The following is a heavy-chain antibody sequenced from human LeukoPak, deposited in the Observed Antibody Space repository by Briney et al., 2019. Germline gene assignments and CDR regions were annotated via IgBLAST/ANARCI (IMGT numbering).Heavy chain of an antibody. J-gene: IGHJ3*01. CDR3: ARGNSNAFDF. CDR1: GFTFSWYW. CDR2: IKEDGSEK. V-gene: IGHV3-7*04. D-gene: IGHD2/OR15-2a*01. Sequence: GGSLRLSCAASGFTFSWYWMNWVRQAPGKGLEWVANIKEDGSEKFYVDSVKGRFTISRDNAKNSLYLQMSSLRAEDTAVYYCARGNSNAFDFWGQGTMVTVSS.